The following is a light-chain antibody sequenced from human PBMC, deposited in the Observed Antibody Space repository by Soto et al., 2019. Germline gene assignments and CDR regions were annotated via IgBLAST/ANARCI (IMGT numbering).Light chain of an antibody. CDR2: DAS. CDR3: QQRSNCPPVT. J-gene: IGKJ4*01. V-gene: IGKV3-11*01. CDR1: QSVKSS. Sequence: EVVLTQSPAILSLSPGERATLSCRASQSVKSSLAWYQQKPGQPPRLLIYDASHRATGIPARFSGSGSGTDFTFTISSLEHEDVAVDFWQQRSNCPPVTFGGGTKVQI.